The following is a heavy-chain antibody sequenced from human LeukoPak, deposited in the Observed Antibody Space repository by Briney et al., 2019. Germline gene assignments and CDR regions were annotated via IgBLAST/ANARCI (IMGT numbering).Heavy chain of an antibody. CDR1: GFTFDDYA. D-gene: IGHD3-3*02. CDR2: INWDGGNT. V-gene: IGHV3-43D*03. CDR3: AKGVHFWSGYFDY. J-gene: IGHJ4*02. Sequence: PGGSLRLSCAASGFTFDDYAMHWVRQVPGKGLEWVSHINWDGGNTNYADSVKGRFTISRDNSKNSLYLQMNRLRAEDSALYYCAKGVHFWSGYFDYWGQGTLVTVSS.